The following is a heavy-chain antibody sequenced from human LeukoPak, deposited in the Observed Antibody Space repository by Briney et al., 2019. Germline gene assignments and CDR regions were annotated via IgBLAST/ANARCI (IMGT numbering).Heavy chain of an antibody. CDR2: IKEDGSEK. D-gene: IGHD3-10*01. CDR1: GFTFSSYW. CDR3: AREGRGLGGAFDI. V-gene: IGHV3-7*01. J-gene: IGHJ3*02. Sequence: GGSLRLSCAASGFTFSSYWMNWVRQAPGKGLEWVANIKEDGSEKYYVDSVKGRFTISRDNAKNSLYLQMNSLRAEDTAVYYCAREGRGLGGAFDIWGQGTMVTVPS.